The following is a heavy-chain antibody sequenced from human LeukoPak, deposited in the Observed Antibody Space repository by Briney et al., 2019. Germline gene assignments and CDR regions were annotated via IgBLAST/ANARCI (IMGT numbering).Heavy chain of an antibody. D-gene: IGHD3-10*01. Sequence: GASVKVSCKASGYTFTSYGISWLRQPPAQGLERMGWISSYNGNTNYAQKRQGRVTMTTDTSTSTAYMELRSLRSDDTAVYYCARGASMVRGVPPDYWGQGTLVTVSS. V-gene: IGHV1-18*01. J-gene: IGHJ4*02. CDR3: ARGASMVRGVPPDY. CDR2: ISSYNGNT. CDR1: GYTFTSYG.